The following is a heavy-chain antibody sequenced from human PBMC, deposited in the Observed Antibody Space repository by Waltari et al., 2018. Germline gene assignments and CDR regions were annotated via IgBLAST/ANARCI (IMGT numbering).Heavy chain of an antibody. CDR2: VSAYNGNT. D-gene: IGHD4-17*01. CDR3: ASSATVTTRRPFDI. Sequence: QVQLVQSGAEVKKPGASVKVSCKASGYTFTSYGISWVRQAPGQGLEWMGWVSAYNGNTNKAQKLQGRVTRTTDTSTSTAYMELRSLRSDDTAVYYCASSATVTTRRPFDIWGQGTMVTVSS. CDR1: GYTFTSYG. V-gene: IGHV1-18*01. J-gene: IGHJ3*02.